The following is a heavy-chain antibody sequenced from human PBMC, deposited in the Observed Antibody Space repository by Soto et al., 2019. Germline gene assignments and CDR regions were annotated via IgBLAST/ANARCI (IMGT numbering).Heavy chain of an antibody. CDR3: ASLDGEPYYFDY. CDR2: ISGSGGST. Sequence: GGSLRLSCAASGFTFSSYAMSWVRQAPGKGLEWVSAISGSGGSTYYADSVKGRFTISRDNSKNTLYLQMNSLRAEDTAVYYCASLDGEPYYFDYWGQGTLVTVSS. D-gene: IGHD4-17*01. CDR1: GFTFSSYA. J-gene: IGHJ4*02. V-gene: IGHV3-23*01.